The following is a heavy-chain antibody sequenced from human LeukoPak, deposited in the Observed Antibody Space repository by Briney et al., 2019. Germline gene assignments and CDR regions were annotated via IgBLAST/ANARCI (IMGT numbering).Heavy chain of an antibody. V-gene: IGHV3-7*01. CDR3: ARCGSYYTFDY. J-gene: IGHJ4*02. Sequence: GGSLRLSCAASGFTFSSYWMSWVRQAPGKGLEWVANIKQDGSEKYYVDSVKGRFTISRDNAKNSLYLRMNSLRAEDTAVYYCARCGSYYTFDYWGQGTLVTVSS. D-gene: IGHD3-10*01. CDR2: IKQDGSEK. CDR1: GFTFSSYW.